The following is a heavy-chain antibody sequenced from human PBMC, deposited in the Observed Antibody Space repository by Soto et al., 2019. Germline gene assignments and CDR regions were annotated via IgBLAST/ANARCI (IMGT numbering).Heavy chain of an antibody. CDR3: ARDLALAGNY. V-gene: IGHV3-21*01. J-gene: IGHJ4*02. Sequence: GGSLRLSCAASGFTFRSYAMNWVRQTQEKGLEWVSSISSTSTYTHYADSVKGRFTISRDNANNSPFLQMNSLRAEDTAIYYCARDLALAGNYWGQGALVTVSS. CDR1: GFTFRSYA. D-gene: IGHD6-19*01. CDR2: ISSTSTYT.